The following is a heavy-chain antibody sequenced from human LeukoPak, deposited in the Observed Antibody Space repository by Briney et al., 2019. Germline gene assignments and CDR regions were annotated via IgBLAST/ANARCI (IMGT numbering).Heavy chain of an antibody. CDR2: ITGSGDTT. Sequence: PGGSLRLSCAASGFTFSSYSMNWVRQAPGKGLEWVSAITGSGDTTYYAASVKGRFTISRDNSKNTLYLQMSSLRAEDTAVYYCARDPHYYDSSGPPGILFDLWGRGTLVTVSS. J-gene: IGHJ2*01. D-gene: IGHD3-22*01. CDR1: GFTFSSYS. CDR3: ARDPHYYDSSGPPGILFDL. V-gene: IGHV3-23*01.